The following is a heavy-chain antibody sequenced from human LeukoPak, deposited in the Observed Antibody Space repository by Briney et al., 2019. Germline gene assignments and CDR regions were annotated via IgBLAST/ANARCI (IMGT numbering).Heavy chain of an antibody. Sequence: GGSLRLSCGASGFTFNTYWMSWVRQAPGKGLEWVANMNQGGSEKYYVDSVKGRFTISRDNAKNTLYLQMNNLRAEDTAVYYCARGGELLRPADYWGQGTLVTVSS. D-gene: IGHD1-26*01. CDR3: ARGGELLRPADY. J-gene: IGHJ4*02. V-gene: IGHV3-7*01. CDR2: MNQGGSEK. CDR1: GFTFNTYW.